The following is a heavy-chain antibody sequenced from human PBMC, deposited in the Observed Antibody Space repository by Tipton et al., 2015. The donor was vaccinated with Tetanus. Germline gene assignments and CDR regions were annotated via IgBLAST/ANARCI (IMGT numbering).Heavy chain of an antibody. J-gene: IGHJ6*02. D-gene: IGHD2-2*01. CDR2: LNPKSGSA. CDR3: ASGSSIRHGLDV. V-gene: IGHV1-8*02. CDR1: GYTFTSYG. Sequence: QSGAEVKKPGASVKVSCKASGYTFTSYGLNWVRRAAGRGFEWMGWLNPKSGSAAYAPRFQGRVTMTTNTSITTVFMEVASLTYEDTAVYYCASGSSIRHGLDVWGHGTSVTVSS.